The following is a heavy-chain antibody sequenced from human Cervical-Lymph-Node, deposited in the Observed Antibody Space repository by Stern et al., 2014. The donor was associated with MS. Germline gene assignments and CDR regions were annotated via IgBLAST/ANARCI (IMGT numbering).Heavy chain of an antibody. V-gene: IGHV2-5*02. D-gene: IGHD2-15*01. CDR2: IYWDDDK. J-gene: IGHJ4*02. CDR1: GFSVATAGVG. CDR3: SHSRVKYCRGGSCYPPFFDY. Sequence: QVTLRESGPTLVKPTQTVTLTCTLSGFSVATAGVGVGWIRQPPGKALEWLALIYWDDDKLYSPSLKNRLTIIQDTSKNQVGLTKTNRDPVDTATYYCSHSRVKYCRGGSCYPPFFDYRGQGTLVTVSS.